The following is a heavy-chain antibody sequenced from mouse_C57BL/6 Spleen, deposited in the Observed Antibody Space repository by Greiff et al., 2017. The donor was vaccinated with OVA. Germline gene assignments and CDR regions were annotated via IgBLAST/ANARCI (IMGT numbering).Heavy chain of an antibody. V-gene: IGHV1-72*01. CDR3: ARSSIDYDEWFAY. J-gene: IGHJ3*01. D-gene: IGHD2-4*01. CDR1: GYTFTSYW. Sequence: QVQLQQPGAELVKPGASVKLSCKASGYTFTSYWMHWVKQRPGRGLEWIGRIDPNSGGTKYNEKFKSKATLTVDKPSSTAYMQLSRLTSEDSAVYDCARSSIDYDEWFAYWGQGTLVTVSA. CDR2: IDPNSGGT.